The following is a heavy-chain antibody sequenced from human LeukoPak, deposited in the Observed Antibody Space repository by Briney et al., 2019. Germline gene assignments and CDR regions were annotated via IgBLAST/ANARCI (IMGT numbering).Heavy chain of an antibody. D-gene: IGHD6-13*01. V-gene: IGHV3-30*03. CDR1: GFTFSSYG. CDR2: ISYDGSNK. CDR3: ARELIPRIAAAGTRWPNWFDP. Sequence: PGGSLRLSCAASGFTFSSYGMHWVRQAPGKGLEWVAVISYDGSNKYYADSVKGRFTISRDNAKNSLYLQMNSLRAEDTAVYYCARELIPRIAAAGTRWPNWFDPWGQGTLVTVSS. J-gene: IGHJ5*02.